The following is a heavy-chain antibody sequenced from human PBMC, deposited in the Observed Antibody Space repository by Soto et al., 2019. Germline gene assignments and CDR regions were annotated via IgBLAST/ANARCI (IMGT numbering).Heavy chain of an antibody. CDR2: ISYDGSNK. J-gene: IGHJ3*02. CDR3: AKDPGRLYYDFWSGSSSAFDI. V-gene: IGHV3-30*18. CDR1: GFTFSSYG. Sequence: QVQLVESGGGVVQPGRSLRLSCAASGFTFSSYGMHWVRQAPGKGLEWVAVISYDGSNKYYADSVKGRFTISRDNSKNTLYLQMNSLRAEDTAVYYCAKDPGRLYYDFWSGSSSAFDIWGQGTMVTVSS. D-gene: IGHD3-3*01.